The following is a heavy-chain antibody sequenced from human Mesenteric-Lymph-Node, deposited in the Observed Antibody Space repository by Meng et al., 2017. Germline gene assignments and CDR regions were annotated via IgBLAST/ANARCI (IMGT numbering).Heavy chain of an antibody. J-gene: IGHJ4*02. CDR3: AAKPGGDYTVLDY. V-gene: IGHV4-59*12. Sequence: SETLSLTCTVSGGSISSYYWSWIRQPPGKGLEWIGYIYYSGLTNYNPSLKSRVTISVDKSKNQFSLKLSSVTAADTAVYYCAAKPGGDYTVLDYWGQGTLVTVSS. CDR1: GGSISSYY. CDR2: IYYSGLT. D-gene: IGHD3-16*01.